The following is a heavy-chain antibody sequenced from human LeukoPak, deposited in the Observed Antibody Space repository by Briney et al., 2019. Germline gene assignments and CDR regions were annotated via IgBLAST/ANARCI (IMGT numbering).Heavy chain of an antibody. V-gene: IGHV1-2*02. CDR2: INPNSGGT. CDR3: ASTYFYGSGSLDFDY. Sequence: GASVKVSCKASGGTFSSYAISWVRQAPGQGLEWMGWINPNSGGTNYAQKFQGRVTMTRDTSISTAYMELSRLRSDDTAVYYCASTYFYGSGSLDFDYWGQGTLVTVSS. J-gene: IGHJ4*02. CDR1: GGTFSSYA. D-gene: IGHD3-10*01.